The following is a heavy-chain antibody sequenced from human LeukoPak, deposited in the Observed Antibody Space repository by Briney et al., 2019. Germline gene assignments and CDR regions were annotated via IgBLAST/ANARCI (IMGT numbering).Heavy chain of an antibody. CDR2: IKQDGSEK. J-gene: IGHJ3*02. D-gene: IGHD3-22*01. Sequence: GGSLRLSCAASGFTFRSFWTSWVRQAPGKGLECVANIKQDGSEKYYVDSVKGRFTISRDNAKKSLYLQMNSLRAEDTAVYYCAHSGDSSGYYSYAFDIWGQGTMVTVSS. V-gene: IGHV3-7*01. CDR3: AHSGDSSGYYSYAFDI. CDR1: GFTFRSFW.